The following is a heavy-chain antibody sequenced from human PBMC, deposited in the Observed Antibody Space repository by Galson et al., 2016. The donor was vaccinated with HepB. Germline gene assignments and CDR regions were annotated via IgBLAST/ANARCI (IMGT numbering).Heavy chain of an antibody. V-gene: IGHV3-23*01. CDR1: RFTFSSYG. Sequence: SLRLSCAASRFTFSSYGMSWVRQAPGKGLEWVSDMNGSGGSAYYADSVKGRFTISRDKSKNTLYLQMNSLRVEDTAVYYCARERYFDPKVYFDYWGQGILVIVSS. J-gene: IGHJ4*02. D-gene: IGHD3-9*01. CDR3: ARERYFDPKVYFDY. CDR2: MNGSGGSA.